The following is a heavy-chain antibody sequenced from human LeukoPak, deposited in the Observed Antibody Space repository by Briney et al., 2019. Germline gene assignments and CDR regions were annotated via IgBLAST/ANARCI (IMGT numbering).Heavy chain of an antibody. J-gene: IGHJ3*02. CDR3: ARGGPYCTNGVCSRRMGDAFAFDI. Sequence: PGGSLRLSCAASGFTFSSYSMNWVRQAPGKGLEWVSYISSSGSTIYYADSVKGRFTISRDNAKNSLYLQMNSLRAEDTAVYYCARGGPYCTNGVCSRRMGDAFAFDIWGQGTMVTVSS. V-gene: IGHV3-48*04. CDR2: ISSSGSTI. CDR1: GFTFSSYS. D-gene: IGHD2-8*01.